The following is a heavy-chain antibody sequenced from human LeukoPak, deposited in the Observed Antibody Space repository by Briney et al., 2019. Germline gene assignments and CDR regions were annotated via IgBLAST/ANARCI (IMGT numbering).Heavy chain of an antibody. Sequence: GGSLRLACAASGFTVSTYWMHWVRQAPGELLGWVSRTNADGSSTSYADSVKGRFTISRDNAKNTLYLQMNSLRADDTAVYYCASGGLEPVDYWGQGTLVTVSS. D-gene: IGHD1-1*01. CDR3: ASGGLEPVDY. V-gene: IGHV3-74*01. J-gene: IGHJ4*02. CDR2: TNADGSST. CDR1: GFTVSTYW.